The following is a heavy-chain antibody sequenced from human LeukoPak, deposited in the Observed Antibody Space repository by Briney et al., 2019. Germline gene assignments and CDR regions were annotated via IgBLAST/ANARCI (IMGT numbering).Heavy chain of an antibody. CDR1: VYTFTVYY. CDR3: GIALVDYYDSPFLDY. Sequence: ASVTVSFTSSVYTFTVYYMHWVRQAPGQGLEWMGWINPNSGGTNYTQKFQGRVTMTRDTSISTAYMDLSRLSSDDTAVYYRGIALVDYYDSPFLDYWGQGTLVTVSS. D-gene: IGHD3-22*01. V-gene: IGHV1-2*02. J-gene: IGHJ4*02. CDR2: INPNSGGT.